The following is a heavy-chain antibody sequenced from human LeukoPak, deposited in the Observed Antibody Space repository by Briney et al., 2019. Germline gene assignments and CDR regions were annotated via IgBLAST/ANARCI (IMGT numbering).Heavy chain of an antibody. CDR3: ARTVRAYYYDSSGGWYFDL. D-gene: IGHD3-22*01. J-gene: IGHJ2*01. CDR2: IYPGDSDT. V-gene: IGHV5-51*01. Sequence: GESLKISCNGSGYSFTNYWIGWVRQMPGKGLEWMGIIYPGDSDTRYSPSFQGQVTISADKSISTAYLQWSSLKASDTAMYYCARTVRAYYYDSSGGWYFDLWGRGTLVTVSS. CDR1: GYSFTNYW.